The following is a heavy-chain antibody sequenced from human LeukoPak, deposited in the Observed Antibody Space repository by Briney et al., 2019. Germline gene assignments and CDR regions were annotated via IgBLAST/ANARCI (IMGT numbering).Heavy chain of an antibody. D-gene: IGHD4-17*01. J-gene: IGHJ4*02. Sequence: TGGSLRLSCAASGFTFSTYAMHWVRQAPGKGLEWVAVTWYDESHKYYADSVKGRFTISRDNSKNTLYLQMNSLRAGDTAVYYCARPSDGYYAQGGYFDYWGQGSLVTVSS. CDR3: ARPSDGYYAQGGYFDY. V-gene: IGHV3-33*01. CDR2: TWYDESHK. CDR1: GFTFSTYA.